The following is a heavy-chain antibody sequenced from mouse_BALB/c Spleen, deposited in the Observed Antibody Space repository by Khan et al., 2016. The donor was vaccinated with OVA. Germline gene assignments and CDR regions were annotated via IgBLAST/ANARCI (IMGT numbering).Heavy chain of an antibody. CDR2: IWAGGST. J-gene: IGHJ2*01. D-gene: IGHD3-2*02. CDR1: GFSLTSYG. Sequence: QVQLKQSGPGLVAPSQSLSITCTVSGFSLTSYGVHWVRQPPGKGLEWLGVIWAGGSTNYNSALMSRLSISKDNSKSQVFLKMNSLQTDDKAYLQLSSLTSEDTAVYYCARMARKWGQGTTRTVSS. CDR3: SSLTSEDTAVYYCARMARK. V-gene: IGHV2-9*02.